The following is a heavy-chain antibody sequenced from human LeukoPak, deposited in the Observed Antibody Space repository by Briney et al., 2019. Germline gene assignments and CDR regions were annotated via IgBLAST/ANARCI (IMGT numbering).Heavy chain of an antibody. CDR1: GFTLSEYW. V-gene: IGHV3-7*01. CDR3: ARDVVAIQLDY. D-gene: IGHD2-21*01. J-gene: IGHJ4*02. CDR2: IKYDGSER. Sequence: GSLSLSCAASGFTLSEYWMSWVRQAPGKGLEWVANIKYDGSERDYVDSVKGRFTISRDNAKNSLYLQMNSLRAEDTAVYYCARDVVAIQLDYWGQGTLVTVSS.